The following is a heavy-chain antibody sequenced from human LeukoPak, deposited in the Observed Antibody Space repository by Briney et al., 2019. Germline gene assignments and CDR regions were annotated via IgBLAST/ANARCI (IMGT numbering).Heavy chain of an antibody. J-gene: IGHJ4*02. D-gene: IGHD5-24*01. CDR1: GGTFSSYA. CDR3: ARDRGDGYNYDY. CDR2: IIPIFGTA. V-gene: IGHV1-69*01. Sequence: SSVKVSCKASGGTFSSYAISWVRQAPGQGLEWMGGIIPIFGTANYAQKFQGRVTITADESMSTAYMELSSLRSEDTAVYYCARDRGDGYNYDYWGQGTLVTVSS.